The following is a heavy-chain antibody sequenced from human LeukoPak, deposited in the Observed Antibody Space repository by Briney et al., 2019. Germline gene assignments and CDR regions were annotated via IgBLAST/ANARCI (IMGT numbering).Heavy chain of an antibody. CDR1: GYTFTGYY. V-gene: IGHV1-2*02. J-gene: IGHJ6*03. CDR2: INPNSGGT. D-gene: IGHD3-22*01. Sequence: ASVKVSCKASGYTFTGYYMHWVRQAPGQGLEWMGWINPNSGGTNYAQKFQGRVTMTRDTSTSTAYMELRSLRSGDTAVYYCARQNISGYWYYYYYYMDVWGKGTTVTVSS. CDR3: ARQNISGYWYYYYYYMDV.